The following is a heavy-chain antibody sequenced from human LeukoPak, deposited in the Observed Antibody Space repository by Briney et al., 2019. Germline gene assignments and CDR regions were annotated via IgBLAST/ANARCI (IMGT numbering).Heavy chain of an antibody. CDR3: ARDQGSYYFDY. Sequence: GGSLRLSCAASGFTFSDYYMSWIRQAPGKGLEWVSCISSSGSTIYYADSVKGRFTVSRDNAKNSLYLQMNSLRAEDTAVYYCARDQGSYYFDYWGQGTLVTVSS. V-gene: IGHV3-11*01. CDR2: ISSSGSTI. J-gene: IGHJ4*02. CDR1: GFTFSDYY.